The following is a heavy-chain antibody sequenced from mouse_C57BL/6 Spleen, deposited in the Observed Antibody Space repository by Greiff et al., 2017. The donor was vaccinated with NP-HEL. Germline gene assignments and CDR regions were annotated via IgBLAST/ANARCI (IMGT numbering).Heavy chain of an antibody. CDR2: IDPETGGT. Sequence: SGAELVRPGASVTLSCKASGYTFTDYEMHWVKQTPVHGLEWIGAIDPETGGTAYNQKFKGKAILTADKSSSTAYMELRSLTSEDSAVYYCTRRRGTVVDYWGQGTTLTVSS. CDR3: TRRRGTVVDY. V-gene: IGHV1-15*01. J-gene: IGHJ2*01. CDR1: GYTFTDYE. D-gene: IGHD1-1*01.